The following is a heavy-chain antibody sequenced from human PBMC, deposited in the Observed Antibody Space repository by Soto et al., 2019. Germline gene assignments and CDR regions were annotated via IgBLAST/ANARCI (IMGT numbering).Heavy chain of an antibody. CDR1: GGSISSGGYY. J-gene: IGHJ4*02. Sequence: SETLSLTCTVSGGSISSGGYYWSWIRQHPGKGLEWIGYIYYSGNTYYNPSLKSRVTTSVDTSKNQFSLKLSSVTAADTAVYYCARGPGSGWYDYWGQGTLVTVSS. D-gene: IGHD6-19*01. CDR2: IYYSGNT. CDR3: ARGPGSGWYDY. V-gene: IGHV4-31*03.